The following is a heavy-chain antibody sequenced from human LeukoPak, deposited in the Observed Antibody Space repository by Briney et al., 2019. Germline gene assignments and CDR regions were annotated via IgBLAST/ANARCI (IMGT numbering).Heavy chain of an antibody. CDR1: GGTFSNLA. J-gene: IGHJ4*02. CDR3: ARAPPRLDGYILYY. D-gene: IGHD5-24*01. Sequence: SVKVSCKASGGTFSNLAISWVRQAPGQGLEWMGRIIPTTGLANYAQNFQGRVTITADKSTSTAYMELSSLRSEDTAVYYCARAPPRLDGYILYYWGQGTLVTVSS. V-gene: IGHV1-69*04. CDR2: IIPTTGLA.